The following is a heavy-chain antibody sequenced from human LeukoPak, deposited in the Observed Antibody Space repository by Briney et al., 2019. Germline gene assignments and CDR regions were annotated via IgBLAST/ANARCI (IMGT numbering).Heavy chain of an antibody. CDR2: ISYDGSNK. Sequence: GRSLRLSCAASGFTFSGYGMHWVRQAPGKGLEWVAVISYDGSNKYYADSVKGRFTISRDNSKNTLYLQMNSLRAEDTAVYYCAKDKKPLITKLYGMDVWGQGTTVTVSS. CDR3: AKDKKPLITKLYGMDV. D-gene: IGHD3-3*01. CDR1: GFTFSGYG. J-gene: IGHJ6*02. V-gene: IGHV3-30*18.